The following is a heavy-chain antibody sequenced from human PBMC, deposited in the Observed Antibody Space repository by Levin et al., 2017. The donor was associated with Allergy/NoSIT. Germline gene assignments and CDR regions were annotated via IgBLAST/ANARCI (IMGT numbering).Heavy chain of an antibody. V-gene: IGHV4-31*03. CDR3: ARLRDYDILTGYHFDY. CDR1: GGSISSGGHY. D-gene: IGHD3-9*01. CDR2: IYYTGTT. J-gene: IGHJ4*02. Sequence: NPSETLSLTCTVSGGSISSGGHYWSWIRQHPGKGLECIGYIYYTGTTYYNPSLNSRVTISVDTSKKQFSLKLTSVTAADTAVYYCARLRDYDILTGYHFDYWGQGALVTVSS.